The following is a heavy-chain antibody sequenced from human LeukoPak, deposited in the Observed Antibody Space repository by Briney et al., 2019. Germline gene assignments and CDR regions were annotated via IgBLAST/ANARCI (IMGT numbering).Heavy chain of an antibody. CDR3: VRRDVYNRLNDY. CDR1: GYTFTSYG. D-gene: IGHD5-24*01. CDR2: ISAYNGHT. V-gene: IGHV1-18*01. J-gene: IGHJ4*02. Sequence: GGSVKVSCKASGYTFTSYGISWVRQAPGQGLEWMGWISAYNGHTNFAQKLQGRVTMTTDTSTSTAYMELRSLRSDDTAVYYCVRRDVYNRLNDYWGQGTLVTVSS.